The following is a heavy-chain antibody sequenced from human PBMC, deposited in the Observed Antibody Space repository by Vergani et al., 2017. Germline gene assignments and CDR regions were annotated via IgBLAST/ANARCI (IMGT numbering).Heavy chain of an antibody. D-gene: IGHD6-19*01. J-gene: IGHJ3*02. Sequence: QVQLVQSGAEVKKPGASVKVSCKASGYTFTGYYMHWVRQAPGQGLEWMGWINPNSGGTNYAQKFQGRVTITADKSTSTAYMELSSLRSEDTAVYYCARDKGWGAFDIWGQGTMVTVSS. CDR1: GYTFTGYY. V-gene: IGHV1-2*02. CDR2: INPNSGGT. CDR3: ARDKGWGAFDI.